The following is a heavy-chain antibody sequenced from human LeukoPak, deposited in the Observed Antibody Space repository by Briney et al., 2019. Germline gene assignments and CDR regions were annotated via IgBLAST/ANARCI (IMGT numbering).Heavy chain of an antibody. D-gene: IGHD3-16*01. CDR2: ISYDRSTK. CDR3: AGVPNVREGEWFDP. J-gene: IGHJ5*02. Sequence: GGSLRLSCAASGLTLSRYGMHWVRQAPGKGLEWVAVISYDRSTKNYADSVKDRFTISRDNSENTLYLQMSSLRAEDTAVYYCAGVPNVREGEWFDPWGQGTLVTVSS. V-gene: IGHV3-30*03. CDR1: GLTLSRYG.